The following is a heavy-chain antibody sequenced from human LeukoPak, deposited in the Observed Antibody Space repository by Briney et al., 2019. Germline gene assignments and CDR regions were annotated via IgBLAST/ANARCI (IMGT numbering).Heavy chain of an antibody. CDR2: ISAYNGNT. J-gene: IGHJ4*02. CDR3: ARDYYDYVWGSYRLYYFDY. Sequence: GASVKVSCKASGYTFTSYGISWVRQAPGQGLEWMGWISAYNGNTNYAQKLQGRVTMTTDTSTSTAYMELRSLRSDDTAVYYCARDYYDYVWGSYRLYYFDYWGQGTLVTVSS. CDR1: GYTFTSYG. V-gene: IGHV1-18*01. D-gene: IGHD3-16*02.